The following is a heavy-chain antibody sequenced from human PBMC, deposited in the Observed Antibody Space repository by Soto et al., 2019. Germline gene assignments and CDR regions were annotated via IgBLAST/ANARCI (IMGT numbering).Heavy chain of an antibody. Sequence: QVQLVESGGGVVQPGRSLRLSCAASGFTFSSYGMHWVRQAPGKGLEWVAVIAYDGSNKYYADSVKGRFTISRDNSKNTLVLQMNSLRAEDTALYYCAKDIGFCSGGSCYSDYHQYGMDVWGQGTTVTVSS. J-gene: IGHJ6*02. CDR1: GFTFSSYG. CDR2: IAYDGSNK. V-gene: IGHV3-30*18. D-gene: IGHD2-15*01. CDR3: AKDIGFCSGGSCYSDYHQYGMDV.